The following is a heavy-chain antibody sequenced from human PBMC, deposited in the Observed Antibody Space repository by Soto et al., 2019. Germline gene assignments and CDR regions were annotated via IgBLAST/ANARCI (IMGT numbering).Heavy chain of an antibody. CDR3: ASEEGPYYDILTGYDY. CDR1: GFTFSSYG. J-gene: IGHJ4*02. D-gene: IGHD3-9*01. Sequence: QVQLVESGGGVVQPGRSLRLSCAASGFTFSSYGMHWVRQAPGKGLEWVAVIWYDGSNKYYADSVKGRFTISRDNSKNTLYLQMNSRRAEDTAVYYWASEEGPYYDILTGYDYWGQGTLVTVSS. CDR2: IWYDGSNK. V-gene: IGHV3-33*01.